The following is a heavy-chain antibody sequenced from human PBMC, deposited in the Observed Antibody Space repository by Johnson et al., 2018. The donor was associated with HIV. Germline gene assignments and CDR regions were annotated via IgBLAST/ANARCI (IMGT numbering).Heavy chain of an antibody. CDR3: ARGKGAAAGLDAFDI. D-gene: IGHD6-13*01. V-gene: IGHV3-23*04. CDR1: GFTFSSYG. Sequence: MLLVESGGGVVQPGGSLRLSCAASGFTFSSYGMHWVRQAPGKGLEWVSAISGSGASTYYADSLKGRCTISRDNSKNTLYLQMNSLRVEDTALYYCARGKGAAAGLDAFDIWGQGTMVTVSS. CDR2: ISGSGAST. J-gene: IGHJ3*02.